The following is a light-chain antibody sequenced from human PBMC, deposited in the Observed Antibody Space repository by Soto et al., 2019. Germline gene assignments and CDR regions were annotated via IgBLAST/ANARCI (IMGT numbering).Light chain of an antibody. Sequence: TLSVSPGERATLSCRASQSVSSNVAWYQQKLGQAPRLLIYGASTRATGIPARFSGSGSGTEFTLTISSLQSEDFAVYYCQQYNYWPEAFGQGTKVDI. CDR1: QSVSSN. CDR2: GAS. V-gene: IGKV3-15*01. CDR3: QQYNYWPEA. J-gene: IGKJ1*01.